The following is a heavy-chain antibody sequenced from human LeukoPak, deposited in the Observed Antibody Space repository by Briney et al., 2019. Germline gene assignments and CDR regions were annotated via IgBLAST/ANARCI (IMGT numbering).Heavy chain of an antibody. Sequence: GGSLRLSCTASGYAISSYTMNWVRQAPGKGLEWVSSISSSGSKIYYADSVKGRFTVSRDNAKNSLYLQMNSLRAEDTAVYYCARALEADYWGQGTLVTVSS. CDR2: ISSSGSKI. CDR3: ARALEADY. V-gene: IGHV3-21*01. CDR1: GYAISSYT. J-gene: IGHJ4*02.